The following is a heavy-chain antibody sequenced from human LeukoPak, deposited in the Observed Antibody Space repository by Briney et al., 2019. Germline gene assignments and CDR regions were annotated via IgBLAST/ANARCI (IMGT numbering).Heavy chain of an antibody. D-gene: IGHD3-9*01. J-gene: IGHJ3*02. CDR2: IIPILGIA. V-gene: IGHV1-69*02. CDR1: GGTFSSDT. Sequence: ASVKVSCKASGGTFSSDTINWVRQAPGQGLEWMGRIIPILGIANYAQEFQGRVTITADKSTGTAYMELRSLRSEDTALYYCARPYFDRLVIGDTFDMWGQGTMVSVSS. CDR3: ARPYFDRLVIGDTFDM.